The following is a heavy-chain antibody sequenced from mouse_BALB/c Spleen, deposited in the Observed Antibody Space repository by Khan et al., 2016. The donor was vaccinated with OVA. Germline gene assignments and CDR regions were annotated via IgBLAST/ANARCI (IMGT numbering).Heavy chain of an antibody. V-gene: IGHV1-77*01. CDR2: ISPGSGDT. J-gene: IGHJ3*01. CDR1: GYTFTDYY. D-gene: IGHD1-2*01. Sequence: QVQLQQPGAELARPGASVKLSCKASGYTFTDYYINWVKQRTGQGLEWIGEISPGSGDTYYNEKFKGKATLTADKSSSTVYMQLSSLTAGASAGYVCARRNCCGYTLAYGGQGTLGTVSA. CDR3: ARRNCCGYTLAY.